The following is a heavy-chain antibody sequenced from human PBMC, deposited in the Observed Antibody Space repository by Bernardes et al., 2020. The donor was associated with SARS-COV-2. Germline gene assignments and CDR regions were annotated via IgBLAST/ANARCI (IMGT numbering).Heavy chain of an antibody. CDR1: GFTFSSYA. CDR3: ARVVGGSYYNAFDI. D-gene: IGHD1-26*01. J-gene: IGHJ3*02. Sequence: GGSLRLSCAASGFTFSSYAMHWVRKAPGKGLEWVAVISYDGSNKYYADSVKGRFTISRDNSKNTLYLQMNSLRAEDTAVYYCARVVGGSYYNAFDIWGQGTMVTVSS. CDR2: ISYDGSNK. V-gene: IGHV3-30-3*01.